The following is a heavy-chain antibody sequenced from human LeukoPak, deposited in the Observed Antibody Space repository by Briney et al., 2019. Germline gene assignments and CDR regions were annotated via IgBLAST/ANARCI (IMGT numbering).Heavy chain of an antibody. CDR2: ISGSGGST. J-gene: IGHJ4*02. CDR1: GFTFSSYA. V-gene: IGHV3-23*01. Sequence: GSLRLSCAASGFTFSSYAMSWVRQAPGKGLEWVSAISGSGGSTYYADSVKGRFTISRDNSKNTLYLQMNGLRAEDTAVYYCAKDSSGYYLMDNYFDYWGQGTLVTVSS. D-gene: IGHD3-22*01. CDR3: AKDSSGYYLMDNYFDY.